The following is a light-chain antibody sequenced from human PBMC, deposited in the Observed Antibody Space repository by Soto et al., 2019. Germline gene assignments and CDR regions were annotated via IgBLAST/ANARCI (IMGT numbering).Light chain of an antibody. CDR1: QSVSSS. Sequence: VMTQSPATLSVSPGERATLSCRASQSVSSSLAWYQQKPGQAPRLLIYGASTRATGIPARFSGSGSGTEFTLTISSLQSEDFAVYYCQQYNNWWTFGQGTKVQIK. V-gene: IGKV3-15*01. J-gene: IGKJ1*01. CDR3: QQYNNWWT. CDR2: GAS.